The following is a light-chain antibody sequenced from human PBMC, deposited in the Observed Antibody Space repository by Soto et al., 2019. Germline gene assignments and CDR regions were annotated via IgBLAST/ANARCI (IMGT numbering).Light chain of an antibody. CDR3: SSYEGRNNSLYV. J-gene: IGLJ1*01. Sequence: QSALTQPPSASGSPGQSVTISCTGTSSDVGGYNYVSWYQQHPGKAPKLMIYEVSKRPSGVPDRFSGSKSGNTASLTVSGLQAEDEADYYCSSYEGRNNSLYVFGTGTKLTVL. CDR1: SSDVGGYNY. CDR2: EVS. V-gene: IGLV2-8*01.